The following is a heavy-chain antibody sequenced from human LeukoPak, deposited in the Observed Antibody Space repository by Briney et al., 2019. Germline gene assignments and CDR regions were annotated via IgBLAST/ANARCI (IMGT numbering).Heavy chain of an antibody. D-gene: IGHD2-2*01. V-gene: IGHV3-48*03. CDR3: ARGWAPAAILTRRGDY. CDR1: GFTFSSYE. J-gene: IGHJ4*02. CDR2: ISSSGSTI. Sequence: PGGSLRLSCAASGFTFSSYEMNWVRQAPGKWLEWVSYISSSGSTIYYADSVKGRFTISRDNAKNSLYLQMNSLRAEDTAVYYCARGWAPAAILTRRGDYWGQGTLVTVSS.